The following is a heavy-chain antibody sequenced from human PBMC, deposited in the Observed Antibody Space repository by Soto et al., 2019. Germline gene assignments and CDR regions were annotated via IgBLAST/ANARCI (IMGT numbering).Heavy chain of an antibody. D-gene: IGHD6-13*01. CDR2: ISGSGGST. CDR1: GFTFSNYA. CDR3: EGGQQLVNFDY. V-gene: IGHV3-23*01. J-gene: IGHJ4*02. Sequence: GGSLRLSCAASGFTFSNYAMTWVRQAPGKGLEWVSVISGSGGSTYYAGSVKGRFTISRDNSKNTLFLQMHSLRAEDTAVYYCEGGQQLVNFDYWGQGTLVTVSS.